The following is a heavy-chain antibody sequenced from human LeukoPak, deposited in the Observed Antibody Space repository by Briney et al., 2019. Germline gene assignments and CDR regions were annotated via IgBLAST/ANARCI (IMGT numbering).Heavy chain of an antibody. D-gene: IGHD4-17*01. V-gene: IGHV1-69*05. CDR2: IIPIFGTA. CDR3: LVPTTVTTGLREY. Sequence: ASVKVSCKASGGTFSSYAISWVRQAPGRGLEWMGRIIPIFGTANYAQKFQGRVTITTDESTSTAYMELSSLRSEDTAVYYCLVPTTVTTGLREYWGQGTLVTVSS. J-gene: IGHJ4*02. CDR1: GGTFSSYA.